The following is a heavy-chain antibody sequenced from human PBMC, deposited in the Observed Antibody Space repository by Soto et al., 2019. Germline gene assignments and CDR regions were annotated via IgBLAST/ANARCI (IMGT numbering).Heavy chain of an antibody. CDR3: VKDRRVSSGYLYFDY. CDR1: GFTFSFYG. D-gene: IGHD3-22*01. V-gene: IGHV3-30*18. CDR2: ISHDGSNK. J-gene: IGHJ4*02. Sequence: GGSLRLSCAASGFTFSFYGRHWVRQAPGKGLQWVAVISHDGSNKYYADSVQGRFTISRDNSKNTLYLQMDSLGPEDTAVYYCVKDRRVSSGYLYFDYWGQGTPVTVSS.